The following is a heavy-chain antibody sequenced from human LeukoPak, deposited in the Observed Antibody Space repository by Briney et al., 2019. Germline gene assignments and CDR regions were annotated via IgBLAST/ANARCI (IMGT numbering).Heavy chain of an antibody. CDR1: GFTFSSYA. CDR2: ISGSGGST. V-gene: IGHV3-23*01. Sequence: GGSLRLSCAASGFTFSSYAMSWVRQAPGKGLEWVSAISGSGGSTYYADSVKGRFTISRDNSKNTLYLQTNSLRAEDTAVYYCAKHLTKYYYDSSGYDNFDYWGQGTLVTVSS. J-gene: IGHJ4*02. D-gene: IGHD3-22*01. CDR3: AKHLTKYYYDSSGYDNFDY.